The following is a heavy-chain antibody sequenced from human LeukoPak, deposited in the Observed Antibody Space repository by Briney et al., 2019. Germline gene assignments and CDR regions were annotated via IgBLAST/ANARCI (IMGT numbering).Heavy chain of an antibody. Sequence: GGSLRLSCAASGFTFSSYRMHWVRQAPGKGLVWVSRINSDGSSTSYADSVKGRFTISRDNAKNTLYLQMNSLRAEDTAVYYCANLRITIFGREGYMDVWGKGTTVTVSS. J-gene: IGHJ6*03. V-gene: IGHV3-74*01. CDR3: ANLRITIFGREGYMDV. D-gene: IGHD3-3*01. CDR1: GFTFSSYR. CDR2: INSDGSST.